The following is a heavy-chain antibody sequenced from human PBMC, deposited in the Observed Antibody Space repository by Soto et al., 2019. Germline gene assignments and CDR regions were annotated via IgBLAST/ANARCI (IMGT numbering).Heavy chain of an antibody. J-gene: IGHJ4*02. CDR3: ARPPDSITGTTSDY. D-gene: IGHD1-7*01. CDR1: GYSFTSYW. CDR2: IDPSDSYT. Sequence: VESLKISCKGAGYSFTSYWISWVRQMPGKGLEWMGRIDPSDSYTNYSPSFQGHVTISADKSISTAYLQWSSLKASDTAMYYCARPPDSITGTTSDYWGQGTLVTVSS. V-gene: IGHV5-10-1*01.